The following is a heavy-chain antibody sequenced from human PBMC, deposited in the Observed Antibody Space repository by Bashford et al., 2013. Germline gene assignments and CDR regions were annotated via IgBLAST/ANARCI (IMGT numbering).Heavy chain of an antibody. CDR2: ISNDGSKQ. J-gene: IGHJ6*02. V-gene: IGHV3-30*04. CDR3: ARDWSLSTWSHYYGMNI. Sequence: GSLRLSCAASGFTFSRYSMHWVRQAPGKGLEWVAVISNDGSKQDYIDSVKGRFTISRDNSKSILYLHLNSLRAEDTAVYFXARDWSLSTWSHYYGMNIVGPRDPRSTVSS. D-gene: IGHD6-13*01. CDR1: GFTFSRYS.